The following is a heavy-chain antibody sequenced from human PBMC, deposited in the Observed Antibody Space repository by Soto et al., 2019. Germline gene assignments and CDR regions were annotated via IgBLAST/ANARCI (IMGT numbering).Heavy chain of an antibody. Sequence: PGGSLRLSCTASGFTFSSYAMSWVRQAPGKGLEWVSAISGSGGSTYYADSVKGRFTISRDNSKNTLYLQMNSLRAEDTAVYYCAKGSNFYGPSYGMDVWGQGTTVTVSS. CDR1: GFTFSSYA. V-gene: IGHV3-23*01. CDR2: ISGSGGST. D-gene: IGHD1-1*01. CDR3: AKGSNFYGPSYGMDV. J-gene: IGHJ6*02.